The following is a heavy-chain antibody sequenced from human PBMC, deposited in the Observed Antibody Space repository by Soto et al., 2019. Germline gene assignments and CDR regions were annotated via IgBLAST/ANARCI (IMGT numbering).Heavy chain of an antibody. CDR1: GYTFTSYA. CDR3: ARVRRAATYYSYYGMDV. Sequence: ASVKVSCKASGYTFTSYAMHWVRQAPGQRLEWMGWINAGNGNTKYSQKFQGRVTITRDTSASTAYMELSSLRSEDTAVYYCARVRRAATYYSYYGMDVWGQGTTVTVSS. D-gene: IGHD2-15*01. CDR2: INAGNGNT. V-gene: IGHV1-3*01. J-gene: IGHJ6*02.